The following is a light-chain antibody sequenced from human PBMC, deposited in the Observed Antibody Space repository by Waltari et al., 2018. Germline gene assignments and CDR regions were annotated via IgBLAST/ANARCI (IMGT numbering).Light chain of an antibody. J-gene: IGLJ2*01. CDR3: QSADSSGTYVL. CDR2: KDT. Sequence: SYILTQPPSVSVSPGQTARISCSGDALPKQYAFWYQQKPGQSPVMRIYKDTKRPSGIPERVCGSSSGTTVTLTISGVQAEDEADYYCQSADSSGTYVLFGGGTKLTVL. CDR1: ALPKQY. V-gene: IGLV3-25*03.